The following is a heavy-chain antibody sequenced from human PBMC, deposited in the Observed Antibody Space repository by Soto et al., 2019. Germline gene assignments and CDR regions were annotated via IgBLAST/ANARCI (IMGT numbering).Heavy chain of an antibody. J-gene: IGHJ6*02. CDR3: SKGRWTVGHCSGGSCYDGMDV. CDR1: GYTFIGFS. Sequence: QEQLVQSGPEVKKPGASVKVSCESSGYTFIGFSLHWVRQAPGQGLEWMGWINPKNGDTYYAQKFQGRVTMTRDTSINTVYMELNSLKSDDTAVYYCSKGRWTVGHCSGGSCYDGMDVWSQGTTVTVSS. D-gene: IGHD2-15*01. V-gene: IGHV1-2*02. CDR2: INPKNGDT.